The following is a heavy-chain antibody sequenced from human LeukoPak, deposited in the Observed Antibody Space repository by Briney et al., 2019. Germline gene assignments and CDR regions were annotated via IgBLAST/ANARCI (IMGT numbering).Heavy chain of an antibody. D-gene: IGHD3-22*01. Sequence: GGSLRLSCAASGFTFSNYAMSWVRQAPGKGLEWVSVISGSGGSTYYADSVKGRFTISRDNAKNTLYLQMNSLRAEDTAVYYCAGDYYDSRGYVLDYWGQGTLVTVSS. J-gene: IGHJ4*02. CDR2: ISGSGGST. CDR1: GFTFSNYA. CDR3: AGDYYDSRGYVLDY. V-gene: IGHV3-23*01.